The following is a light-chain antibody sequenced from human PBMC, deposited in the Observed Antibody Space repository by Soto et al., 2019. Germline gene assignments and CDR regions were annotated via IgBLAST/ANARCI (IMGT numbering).Light chain of an antibody. J-gene: IGKJ1*01. CDR2: GAS. V-gene: IGKV3-15*01. CDR1: QSVATN. CDR3: QQYNNWPWT. Sequence: MSQSPSALSVSTGERATLSCRASQSVATNLAWYQQKPGQPPRLLIYGASTRATGIPARFSGSGSGTEFTLTISSLQSVDFAVYYCQQYNNWPWTFGQATKV.